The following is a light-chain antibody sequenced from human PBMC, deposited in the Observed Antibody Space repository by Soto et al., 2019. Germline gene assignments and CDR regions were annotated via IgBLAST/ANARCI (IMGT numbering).Light chain of an antibody. J-gene: IGKJ1*01. CDR3: QQYNNWPRA. CDR1: QSVSSN. V-gene: IGKV3-15*01. Sequence: EIVMTHSPATLSVSPGERATLSCRASQSVSSNLAWYQQKPGQAPRLLIYGASTRATGIPARFSGSGSGTEFTLTISSLQSEDFAFYYCQQYNNWPRAFGQGTKVEIK. CDR2: GAS.